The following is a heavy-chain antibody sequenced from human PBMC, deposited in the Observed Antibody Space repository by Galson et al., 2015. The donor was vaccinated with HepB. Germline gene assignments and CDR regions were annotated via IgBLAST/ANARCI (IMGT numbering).Heavy chain of an antibody. CDR2: ISSDGRKK. D-gene: IGHD2-2*01. CDR3: AREDSRTNDAFDM. J-gene: IGHJ3*02. Sequence: SLRLSCAASGFTFNTYIMHWFRQAPGKGLEWVADISSDGRKKYYAASVKGRFTISRDNSKNTLYLQMNSLSDDTAVYYCAREDSRTNDAFDMWGQGTMVTVSS. V-gene: IGHV3-30*04. CDR1: GFTFNTYI.